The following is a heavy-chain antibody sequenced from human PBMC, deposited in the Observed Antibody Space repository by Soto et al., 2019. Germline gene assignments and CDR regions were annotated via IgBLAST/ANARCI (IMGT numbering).Heavy chain of an antibody. CDR2: IYWDGDE. J-gene: IGHJ4*02. V-gene: IGHV2-5*02. CDR1: GFSLSTSGVG. Sequence: SGPTLVNPPQTLTLTCTFSGFSLSTSGVGVGWIRQPPGKALEWLALIYWDGDERYSPSLRTRLTITKDTSKSQVVLTMTNMDPVDTATYYCSHRSSTSGVFDYWGQGALVTVSS. D-gene: IGHD2-2*01. CDR3: SHRSSTSGVFDY.